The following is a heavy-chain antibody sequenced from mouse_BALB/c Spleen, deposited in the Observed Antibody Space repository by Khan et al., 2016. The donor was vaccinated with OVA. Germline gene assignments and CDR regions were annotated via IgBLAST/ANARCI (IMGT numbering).Heavy chain of an antibody. CDR2: INTYTGEP. V-gene: IGHV9-3-1*01. CDR1: GYTFTNFG. D-gene: IGHD1-1*02. CDR3: GRVWYGGTMDS. J-gene: IGHJ4*01. Sequence: QIQLVQSGPEVKKPGETVKISCKASGYTFTNFGMYWVRQAPGKGLKWMGWINTYTGEPTYADEFKGRFAFSLETSASTAYLQINDLKNEDTATXFCGRVWYGGTMDSWGQGTSVTVSS.